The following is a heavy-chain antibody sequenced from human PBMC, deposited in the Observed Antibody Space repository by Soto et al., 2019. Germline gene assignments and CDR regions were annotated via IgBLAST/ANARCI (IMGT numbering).Heavy chain of an antibody. D-gene: IGHD4-17*01. CDR3: ARGRRTTVTLDY. Sequence: PGKGLEWIGYTYHSGNPYYNPSLKSRVIISVDRSKNQFSLKLSSVTAADTAVYYCARGRRTTVTLDYWGQGTHLTVPS. V-gene: IGHV4-30-2*01. J-gene: IGHJ4*02. CDR2: TYHSGNP.